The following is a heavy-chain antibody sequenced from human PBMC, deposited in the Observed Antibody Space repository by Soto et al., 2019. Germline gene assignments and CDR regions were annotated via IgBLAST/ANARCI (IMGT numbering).Heavy chain of an antibody. CDR2: ISYDGSNK. D-gene: IGHD6-19*01. CDR1: GFTFSCYG. V-gene: IGHV3-30*18. J-gene: IGHJ5*02. CDR3: AKDGIGVGSGWLHEKWFDP. Sequence: GGSLRLSCAASGFTFSCYGMHWVRQSPGKGLEWVAVISYDGSNKYYADSVKGRFTISRDNSKNTLYLQMNSLRAEDTAVYYCAKDGIGVGSGWLHEKWFDPWGQGTLVTVSS.